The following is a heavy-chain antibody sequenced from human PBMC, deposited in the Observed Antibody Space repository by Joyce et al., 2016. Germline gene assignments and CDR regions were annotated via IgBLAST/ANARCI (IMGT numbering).Heavy chain of an antibody. V-gene: IGHV3-21*06. Sequence: EVQLVESGGGLVKHGGSLRLSCAVSGFTFSSYSMNWVRQAPGEGLECVSFISSSSMYIYYADSVKGRFTISRDNAKNSLYLQMKSLRAEDSAVYYCAREHIAAAGFDCWGQGTLVTVSS. J-gene: IGHJ4*02. D-gene: IGHD6-13*01. CDR1: GFTFSSYS. CDR3: AREHIAAAGFDC. CDR2: ISSSSMYI.